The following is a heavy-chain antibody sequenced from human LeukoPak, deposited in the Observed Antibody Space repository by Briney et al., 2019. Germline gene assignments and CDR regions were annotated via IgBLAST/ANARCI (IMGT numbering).Heavy chain of an antibody. J-gene: IGHJ4*02. CDR1: GFTFSSYG. Sequence: PGGSLRLSCAASGFTFSSYGMHWVRQAPGKGLEWVAFIRNDGNKENYADSVKGRFTISRDNSKNTVYLQMDSLRTEDTAVYYCAKDDPFFDYWGQGTLVTVSS. CDR3: AKDDPFFDY. V-gene: IGHV3-30*02. CDR2: IRNDGNKE.